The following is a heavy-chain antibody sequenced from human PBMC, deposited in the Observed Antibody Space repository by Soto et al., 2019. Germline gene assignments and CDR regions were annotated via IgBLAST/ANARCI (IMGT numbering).Heavy chain of an antibody. D-gene: IGHD3-3*01. CDR2: IYYSGST. Sequence: SETLSLTCTVSGGSISSYYWSWIRQPPGKGLEWIGYIYYSGSTNYNPSLKSRVPISVDTSKNQFSLKLSSVTAADTAVYYCARAAIFGVVNPDYSYYYYMDVWGQGTTVTVSS. J-gene: IGHJ6*03. V-gene: IGHV4-59*01. CDR3: ARAAIFGVVNPDYSYYYYMDV. CDR1: GGSISSYY.